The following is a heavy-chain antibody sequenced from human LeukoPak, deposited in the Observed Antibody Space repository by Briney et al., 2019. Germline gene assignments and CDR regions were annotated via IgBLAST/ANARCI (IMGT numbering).Heavy chain of an antibody. V-gene: IGHV4-61*02. CDR1: GGSISSGSYY. Sequence: SETLSLTCTVSGGSISSGSYYWSWIRQPAGKGLEWIGRIYTSGSTNYNPSLKSRVTISVDTSKNQFSLKLNSVTAADTAVYYCARGVSGILDAFDIWGQGTMVTVSS. CDR3: ARGVSGILDAFDI. CDR2: IYTSGST. J-gene: IGHJ3*02. D-gene: IGHD1-14*01.